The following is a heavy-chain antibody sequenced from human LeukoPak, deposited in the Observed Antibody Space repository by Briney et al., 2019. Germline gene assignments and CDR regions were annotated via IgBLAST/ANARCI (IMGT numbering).Heavy chain of an antibody. D-gene: IGHD3-22*01. Sequence: GASVKVSCKASGGTFSSYAISWVRQAPGQGLEWMGWISAYNGNTNYAQKLQGRVTMTTDTSTSTAYMELRSLRSDDTAVYYCARDRGGYYDPPPDAFDIWGQGTMVTVSS. V-gene: IGHV1-18*01. CDR3: ARDRGGYYDPPPDAFDI. CDR1: GGTFSSYA. J-gene: IGHJ3*02. CDR2: ISAYNGNT.